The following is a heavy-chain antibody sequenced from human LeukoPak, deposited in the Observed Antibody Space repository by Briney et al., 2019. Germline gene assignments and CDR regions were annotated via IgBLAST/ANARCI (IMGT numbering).Heavy chain of an antibody. D-gene: IGHD5-12*01. V-gene: IGHV6-1*01. CDR2: TYYRPKGRSN. J-gene: IGHJ5*02. Sequence: SQTLSLTCAISGDSVSSTAVAWNWIRQSPSRGLEWLGRTYYRPKGRSNEYAPSVKSRITINPDTSKNQFSLQLNSVTPDDTAVYYCAKGLRLENWFDPWGQGTLVTVSS. CDR3: AKGLRLENWFDP. CDR1: GDSVSSTAVA.